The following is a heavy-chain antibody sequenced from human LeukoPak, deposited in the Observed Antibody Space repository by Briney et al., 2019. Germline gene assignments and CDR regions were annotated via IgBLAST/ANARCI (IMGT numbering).Heavy chain of an antibody. J-gene: IGHJ4*02. CDR1: GYTFSNYD. Sequence: ASVKVSCKASGYTFSNYDVHWVRQAPGQRLEWMGWINAGNGDTKYSQDFQGRVIITRDTSARTTYMELSSLSSDDMAVYYCARGSGLYQSPAGRGVFDYWGQGTLVTVSS. V-gene: IGHV1-3*03. CDR3: ARGSGLYQSPAGRGVFDY. CDR2: INAGNGDT. D-gene: IGHD1-26*01.